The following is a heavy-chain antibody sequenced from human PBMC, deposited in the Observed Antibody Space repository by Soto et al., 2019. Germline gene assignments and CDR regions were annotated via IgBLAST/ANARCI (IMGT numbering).Heavy chain of an antibody. CDR1: GGSFSGYY. J-gene: IGHJ4*02. CDR2: IYYSGST. Sequence: PSETLSLTCGVYGGSFSGYYWTWIRQPPGKGLEWIGYIYYSGSTNYNPSLKSRVTISVDTSKNQFSLKLSSVTAADTAVYYCARRYSSSFDYWGQGTLVTVSS. V-gene: IGHV4-59*08. CDR3: ARRYSSSFDY. D-gene: IGHD6-13*01.